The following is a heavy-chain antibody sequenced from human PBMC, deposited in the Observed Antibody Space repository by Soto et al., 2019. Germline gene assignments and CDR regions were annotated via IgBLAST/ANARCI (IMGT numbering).Heavy chain of an antibody. CDR1: GGSISSSSYY. V-gene: IGHV4-39*01. CDR2: IYYSGST. CDR3: ARLYDYIWGSYRFFDY. Sequence: SETLSLTCTVSGGSISSSSYYWGWIRQPPGKGLEWIGSIYYSGSTYYNPSLKSRVTISVDTSKNQFSLKLSSVTAADTAAYYCARLYDYIWGSYRFFDYWGQGTLVTVSS. D-gene: IGHD3-16*02. J-gene: IGHJ4*02.